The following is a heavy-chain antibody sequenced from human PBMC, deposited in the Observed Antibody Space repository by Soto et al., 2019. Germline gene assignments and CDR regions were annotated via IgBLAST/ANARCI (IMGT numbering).Heavy chain of an antibody. CDR1: GGSISSGGYS. J-gene: IGHJ4*02. Sequence: SETLSLTCAVSGGSISSGGYSWSWIRQPPGKGLEWIGYIYHSGSTYYNPSLKSRVTISVDRSKNQFSLKLSSVTAADTAVYYCARGRYYYGSGTNPYYFDYWGQGALVTVSS. D-gene: IGHD3-10*01. CDR2: IYHSGST. CDR3: ARGRYYYGSGTNPYYFDY. V-gene: IGHV4-30-2*01.